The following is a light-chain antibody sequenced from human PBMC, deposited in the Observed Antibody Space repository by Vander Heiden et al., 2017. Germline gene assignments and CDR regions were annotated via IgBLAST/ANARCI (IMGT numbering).Light chain of an antibody. CDR2: AAA. V-gene: IGKV1-17*03. CDR1: QVISNY. J-gene: IGKJ5*01. CDR3: RQHNRDPLT. Sequence: DIQMTQSPSAMSASVGARVTIPCRARQVISNYLAWFQQKPGQVPKRLIYAAATLQSGGPSGCSGSRAGTEFTLTISSLQPEDFATYYCRQHNRDPLTFGQGTRLEIK.